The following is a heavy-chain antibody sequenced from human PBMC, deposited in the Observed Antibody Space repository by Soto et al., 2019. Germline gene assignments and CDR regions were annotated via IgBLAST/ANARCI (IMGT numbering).Heavy chain of an antibody. D-gene: IGHD3-22*01. Sequence: GESLKISCKGSGYSFAGYWITWVRQKPGKGLEWMGRIDPSDSQTYYSPSFRGHVTISVTKSITTVFLQWSSLRASDTAMYYCVRQIYDSDTGPNFQYYFDSWGQGTPVTVSS. CDR2: IDPSDSQT. J-gene: IGHJ4*02. CDR3: VRQIYDSDTGPNFQYYFDS. V-gene: IGHV5-10-1*01. CDR1: GYSFAGYW.